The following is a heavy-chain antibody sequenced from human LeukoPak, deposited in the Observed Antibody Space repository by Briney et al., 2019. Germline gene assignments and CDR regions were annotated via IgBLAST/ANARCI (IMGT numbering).Heavy chain of an antibody. CDR1: GGTFISYP. Sequence: GASVKVSCKASGGTFISYPISWVRQAPGQGLEWMGGIIPIFGTANYAQKLQGRVTITADESTSTAYMELSSLRSEDTAVYYCARVGLDYGDYIYYYGMDVWGKGTTVTVSS. D-gene: IGHD4-17*01. CDR2: IIPIFGTA. J-gene: IGHJ6*04. V-gene: IGHV1-69*13. CDR3: ARVGLDYGDYIYYYGMDV.